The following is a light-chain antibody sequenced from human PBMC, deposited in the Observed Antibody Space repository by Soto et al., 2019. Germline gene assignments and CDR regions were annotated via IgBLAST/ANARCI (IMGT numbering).Light chain of an antibody. V-gene: IGKV1-5*01. CDR1: QSINNW. J-gene: IGKJ4*01. CDR2: DAS. Sequence: DVQMTQSPSSLSASVGDRVTITCRASQSINNWLAGYQQKPGKAPKFLIYDASTLETGDPPRFSGGASGGEYTLTSSCLQLEGVASEDGQQYYTYSFTCGGGT. CDR3: QQYYTYSFT.